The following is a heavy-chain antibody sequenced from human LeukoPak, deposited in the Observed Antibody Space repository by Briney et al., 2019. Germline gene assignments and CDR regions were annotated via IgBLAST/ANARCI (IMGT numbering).Heavy chain of an antibody. J-gene: IGHJ4*02. CDR2: ISSSSSYI. Sequence: GGSLRLSCAASGFTFSSYSMNWVRQAPGKGLEWVSSISSSSSYIYYADSVKGRFTISRDNAKNSLYLQMNSLRSEDTAVYYCARGTWVGSWYRDFDYWGQGTLVTVSS. V-gene: IGHV3-21*04. CDR1: GFTFSSYS. D-gene: IGHD6-13*01. CDR3: ARGTWVGSWYRDFDY.